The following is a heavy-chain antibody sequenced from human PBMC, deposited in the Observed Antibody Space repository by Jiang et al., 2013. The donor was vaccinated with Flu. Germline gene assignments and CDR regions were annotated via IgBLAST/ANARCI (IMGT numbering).Heavy chain of an antibody. V-gene: IGHV3-23*01. CDR3: ARADVSYWGALHF. J-gene: IGHJ3*01. D-gene: IGHD2-21*01. CDR1: GFTFNNYA. CDR2: VSGDGFTT. Sequence: GGALVQPGGSLRLSCEVSGFTFNNYAMNWVRQAPGKGLEWVSVVSGDGFTTFYADTVKGRFTISRDNSQNTLYLQMNSLTAEDAAVYYCARADVSYWGALHFWGQGTMVTVSS.